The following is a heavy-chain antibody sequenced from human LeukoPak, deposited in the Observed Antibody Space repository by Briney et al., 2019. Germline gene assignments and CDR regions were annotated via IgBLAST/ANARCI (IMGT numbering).Heavy chain of an antibody. V-gene: IGHV3-23*01. CDR3: ARGGETISYYDYIWGSSRLNWFDP. CDR1: GFTFLTYA. J-gene: IGHJ5*02. CDR2: IRDSGAST. D-gene: IGHD3-16*01. Sequence: PGGSLRLSCAASGFTFLTYAMSWVRQAPGKGLQWVSVIRDSGASTYYADSVKGRFTISRDNSKNTLYLQMNSLRAEDTAVYYCARGGETISYYDYIWGSSRLNWFDPWGQGALVTVSS.